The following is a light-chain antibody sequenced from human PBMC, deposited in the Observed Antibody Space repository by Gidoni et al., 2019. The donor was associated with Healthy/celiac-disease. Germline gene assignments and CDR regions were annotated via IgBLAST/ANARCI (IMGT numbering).Light chain of an antibody. V-gene: IGLV3-1*01. J-gene: IGLJ2*01. CDR3: QAWDSSTAWRV. CDR1: KSGDKY. Sequence: SYELIQPPSVPVSPGQTASITCPGDKSGDKYACWYQQKPGQSPVLVIYQDSKRPSGLPERFSGSNSGNTATLTISGTQAMDEADYYCQAWDSSTAWRVFGGGTKLTVL. CDR2: QDS.